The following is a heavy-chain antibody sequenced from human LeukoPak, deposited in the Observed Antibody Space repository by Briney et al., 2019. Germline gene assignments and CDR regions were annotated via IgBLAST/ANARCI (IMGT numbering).Heavy chain of an antibody. CDR2: INQGGSDK. Sequence: AGSPRLSCAASGFTISGHCMSWVCQAPGKGQGWVANINQGGSDKYCVDSVKGRFTISRGNANNLLYLQMTSLRGEDTAVYYCTRDRSRAEDDWGQGTLVTVSS. CDR1: GFTISGHC. J-gene: IGHJ4*02. V-gene: IGHV3-7*01. D-gene: IGHD1-14*01. CDR3: TRDRSRAEDD.